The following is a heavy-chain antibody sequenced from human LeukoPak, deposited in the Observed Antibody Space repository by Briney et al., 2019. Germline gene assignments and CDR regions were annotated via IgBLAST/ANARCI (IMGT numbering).Heavy chain of an antibody. CDR2: ISGSGGST. J-gene: IGHJ4*02. CDR3: AKEPYSSGWYPFDY. V-gene: IGHV3-23*01. CDR1: GFTFSSYA. D-gene: IGHD6-19*01. Sequence: GGSMRFYCAASGFTFSSYAMSWVRQAPGKGLEWVLAISGSGGSTYYADSVKGRFTISRDNSKNTLYLQMNSLRAEDTAVYYCAKEPYSSGWYPFDYWGQGTLVTVSS.